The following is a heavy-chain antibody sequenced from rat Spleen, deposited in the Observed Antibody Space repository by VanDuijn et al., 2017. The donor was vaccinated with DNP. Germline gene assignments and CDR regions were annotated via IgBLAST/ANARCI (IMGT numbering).Heavy chain of an antibody. CDR3: ARDQRLQWVYFDY. J-gene: IGHJ2*01. V-gene: IGHV10-5*01. D-gene: IGHD1-1*01. CDR2: IRTKPKNYAT. CDR1: GFTFSYAA. Sequence: VQVVESGGGLVQPKESLKISCAVSGFTFSYAAMYWVRQAPGKGLEWVAHIRTKPKNYATYYADSVKGRFTISRDNAKNTLYLQMNSLRSEDTATYYCARDQRLQWVYFDYWGQGVMVTVSS.